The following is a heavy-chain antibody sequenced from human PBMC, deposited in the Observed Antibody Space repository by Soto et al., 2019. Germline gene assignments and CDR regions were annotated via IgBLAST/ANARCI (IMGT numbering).Heavy chain of an antibody. Sequence: PSETLSLTCTVSGGSISSYYWSWIRQPAGKGLEWIGRIYTSGSTNYNPSLKSRVTMSVDTSKNQFSLKLSSVTAADTAVYYCARELYDFSSGTPSYGMDVWGQGTTVTVSS. J-gene: IGHJ6*02. V-gene: IGHV4-4*07. CDR3: ARELYDFSSGTPSYGMDV. CDR2: IYTSGST. D-gene: IGHD3-3*01. CDR1: GGSISSYY.